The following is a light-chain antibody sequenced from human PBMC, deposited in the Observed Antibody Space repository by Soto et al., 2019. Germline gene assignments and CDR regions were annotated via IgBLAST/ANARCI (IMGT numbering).Light chain of an antibody. CDR3: QLIKNMTPWT. Sequence: EIVMTQSPATLSVSPGERATLSCRASQSVSSNLAWYQQKPVQAPRLLIYGASTRATGIPARFSGSGSGTEFTLTISSLHSKVFAGYYCQLIKNMTPWTFGQGTKVEIK. CDR2: GAS. V-gene: IGKV3-15*01. J-gene: IGKJ1*01. CDR1: QSVSSN.